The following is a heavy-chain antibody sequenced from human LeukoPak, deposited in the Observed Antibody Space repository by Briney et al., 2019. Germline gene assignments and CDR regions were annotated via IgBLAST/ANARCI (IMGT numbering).Heavy chain of an antibody. D-gene: IGHD2-8*02. J-gene: IGHJ4*02. V-gene: IGHV3-23*01. CDR2: ISGSSDST. Sequence: GGSLRLSCAASGFTFSSCAMNWVRQAPGKGLEWVSAISGSSDSTYYADSVKGRFTISRDNSKNTLYLQMNSLSVEDTAVYYCAKDRTDRGYWGQGTLVTVSS. CDR3: AKDRTDRGY. CDR1: GFTFSSCA.